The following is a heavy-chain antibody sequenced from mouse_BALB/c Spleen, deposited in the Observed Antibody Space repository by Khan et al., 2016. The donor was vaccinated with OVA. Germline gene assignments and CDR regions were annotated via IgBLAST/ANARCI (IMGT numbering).Heavy chain of an antibody. Sequence: QVQLKESGPGLVAPSQSLSITCTISGFSLTNYGVHWVRQPPGKGLEWLAVIWSDGSTTYTSVFKSRLSISKDNSKSQVFLKMNSLQTDDTAMYYCARQPYYHYYIMDYWGQGTSVTVSS. CDR1: GFSLTNYG. D-gene: IGHD2-10*01. CDR2: IWSDGST. J-gene: IGHJ4*01. CDR3: ARQPYYHYYIMDY. V-gene: IGHV2-6-1*01.